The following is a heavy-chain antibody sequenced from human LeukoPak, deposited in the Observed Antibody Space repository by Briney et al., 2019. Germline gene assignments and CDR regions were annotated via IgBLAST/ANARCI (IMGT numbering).Heavy chain of an antibody. J-gene: IGHJ6*02. Sequence: SETLSLTCAVYGGSFSGYYWSWIRQPPGKGLEWIGEINHSGSTNYNPSLKSRVTISVDTSKNQFSLKLSSATAADTAVYYCARGGVVPAALTLYYYYGMDVWGQGTTVTVSS. CDR1: GGSFSGYY. CDR2: INHSGST. CDR3: ARGGVVPAALTLYYYYGMDV. V-gene: IGHV4-34*01. D-gene: IGHD2-2*01.